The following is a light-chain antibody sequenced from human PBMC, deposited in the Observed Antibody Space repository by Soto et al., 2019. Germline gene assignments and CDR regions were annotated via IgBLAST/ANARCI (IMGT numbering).Light chain of an antibody. CDR3: QHYQNSPRT. V-gene: IGKV3-20*01. CDR1: QSVGGNS. J-gene: IGKJ1*01. CDR2: DTS. Sequence: PGERATVSCRASQSVGGNSLAWYQQRPGQAPRLLIYDTSKRATGIPDRFSGSGSGTDFTLTISRLEPADFAVYYCQHYQNSPRTFGQGTKVEIK.